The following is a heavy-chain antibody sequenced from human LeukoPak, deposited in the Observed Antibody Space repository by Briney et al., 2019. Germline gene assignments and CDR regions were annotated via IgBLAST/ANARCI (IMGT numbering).Heavy chain of an antibody. Sequence: GGSLRLSCAVSGFTFDEFAIHWVRQAPGKGLEWVSLISGDGATTYYAASVKGRFTISRDNNKNSLYLQMNNLGTEDTALYYCAKDLNMVFGAFNIWGQGTLVTVSS. D-gene: IGHD3/OR15-3a*01. CDR2: ISGDGATT. CDR1: GFTFDEFA. J-gene: IGHJ3*02. V-gene: IGHV3-43*02. CDR3: AKDLNMVFGAFNI.